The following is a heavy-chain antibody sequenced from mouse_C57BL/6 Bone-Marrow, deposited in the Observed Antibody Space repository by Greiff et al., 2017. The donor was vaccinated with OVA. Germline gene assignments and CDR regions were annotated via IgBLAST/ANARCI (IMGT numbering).Heavy chain of an antibody. J-gene: IGHJ4*01. CDR1: GYTFTDYE. CDR2: IDPETGGT. D-gene: IGHD2-2*01. Sequence: QVQLQQSGAELVRPGASVTLSCKASGYTFTDYEMHWVKQTPVHGLEWIGAIDPETGGTADNQKFKGKAILSADKSSSTAYMELRSLTSEDSAVYYGTREGYYGYGAMDYWGQGTSVTVSS. V-gene: IGHV1-15*01. CDR3: TREGYYGYGAMDY.